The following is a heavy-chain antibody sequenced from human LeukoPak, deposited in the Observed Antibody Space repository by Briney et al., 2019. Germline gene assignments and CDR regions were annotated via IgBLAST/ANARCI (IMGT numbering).Heavy chain of an antibody. D-gene: IGHD6-6*01. CDR1: GFTFSTFW. Sequence: HAGGALRLSCAASGFTFSTFWMTWVRQAPGKGLEWVANIKRDGSEKYDVDSVKGRFTISRDNAKNSLYLQMNSLRAEDTAVYYCARTARVLDYWGQGTLVTVSS. CDR3: ARTARVLDY. V-gene: IGHV3-7*02. J-gene: IGHJ4*02. CDR2: IKRDGSEK.